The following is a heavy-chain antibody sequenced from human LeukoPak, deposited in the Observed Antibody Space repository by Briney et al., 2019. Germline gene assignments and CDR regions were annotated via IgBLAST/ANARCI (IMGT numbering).Heavy chain of an antibody. V-gene: IGHV1-24*01. J-gene: IGHJ6*02. CDR1: GYTLTEMS. D-gene: IGHD2-2*01. CDR2: FDPEDGEK. Sequence: ASVKLSCKVSGYTLTEMSIHWVRQAPGGALEWMGGFDPEDGEKVYAPKFQGRVTMTEDTSADTAYMELSSLRSEDTAVYYCTTCLNGAGQPVAIYYYGMDVWGQGTTDTVSS. CDR3: TTCLNGAGQPVAIYYYGMDV.